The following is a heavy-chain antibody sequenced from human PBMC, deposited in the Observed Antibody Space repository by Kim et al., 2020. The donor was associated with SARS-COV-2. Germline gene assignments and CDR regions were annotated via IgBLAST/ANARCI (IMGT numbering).Heavy chain of an antibody. CDR3: ARVIRFLEWLHHYYYYGMDV. D-gene: IGHD3-3*01. V-gene: IGHV3-21*01. CDR2: ISSSSSYI. CDR1: GFTFSSYS. Sequence: GGSLRLSCAASGFTFSSYSMNWVRQAPGKGLEWVSSISSSSSYIYYADSVKGRFTISRDNAKNSLYLQMNSLRAEDTAVYYCARVIRFLEWLHHYYYYGMDVWGQGTTVTVSS. J-gene: IGHJ6*02.